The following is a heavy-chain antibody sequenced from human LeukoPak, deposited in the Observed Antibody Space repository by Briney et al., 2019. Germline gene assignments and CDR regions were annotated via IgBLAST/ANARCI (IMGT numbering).Heavy chain of an antibody. CDR1: GGSFSGYY. J-gene: IGHJ3*02. CDR3: ARRPSSSSGRRVRNDAFDI. Sequence: PSETLSLTCAVYGGSFSGYYWSWIRQPPGKGLEWIGEINHSGSTNYNPSLKSRVTISVDTSKNQFSLKLSSMTAADTAVYYCARRPSSSSGRRVRNDAFDIWGQGTMVTVSS. V-gene: IGHV4-34*01. D-gene: IGHD6-6*01. CDR2: INHSGST.